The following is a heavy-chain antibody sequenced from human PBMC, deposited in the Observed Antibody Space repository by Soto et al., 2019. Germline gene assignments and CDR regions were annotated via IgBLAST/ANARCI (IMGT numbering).Heavy chain of an antibody. CDR1: GFTVSSNY. CDR3: ANIAAAGTWFDP. Sequence: GGSLRLSCAASGFTVSSNYMSWVRQAPGKGLEWVSVIYSGGSTYYADSVKGRFTISRDNSKNTLYLQMNSLRAEDTAVYYCANIAAAGTWFDPWGQGTLVTVSS. J-gene: IGHJ5*02. D-gene: IGHD6-13*01. CDR2: IYSGGST. V-gene: IGHV3-66*01.